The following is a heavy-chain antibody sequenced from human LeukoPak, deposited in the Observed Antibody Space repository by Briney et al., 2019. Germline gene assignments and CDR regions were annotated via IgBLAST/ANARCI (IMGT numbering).Heavy chain of an antibody. Sequence: SVKVSCKASGGTFSSYAISWVRQAPGQGLEWMGGIIPIFGTATYAQKFQGRVTIIADESTSTDYMELSSLRSEDTAVYYCARSPLRFLEWLSTPNYYYYYMDVWGKGTTVTVSS. V-gene: IGHV1-69*13. D-gene: IGHD3-3*01. J-gene: IGHJ6*03. CDR3: ARSPLRFLEWLSTPNYYYYYMDV. CDR1: GGTFSSYA. CDR2: IIPIFGTA.